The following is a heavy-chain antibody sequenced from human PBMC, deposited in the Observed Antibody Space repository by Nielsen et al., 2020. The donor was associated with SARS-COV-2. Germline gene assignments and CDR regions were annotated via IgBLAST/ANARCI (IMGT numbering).Heavy chain of an antibody. Sequence: LSLTCAASGFTFSDYYMSWIRQAPGKGLEWVSYISSSSSYTNYANSVKGRFTISRDNAKNSLYLQMNSLRAEDTAVYYCASIAVAGPGYWGQGTLVTVSS. J-gene: IGHJ4*02. D-gene: IGHD6-19*01. V-gene: IGHV3-11*06. CDR1: GFTFSDYY. CDR3: ASIAVAGPGY. CDR2: ISSSSSYT.